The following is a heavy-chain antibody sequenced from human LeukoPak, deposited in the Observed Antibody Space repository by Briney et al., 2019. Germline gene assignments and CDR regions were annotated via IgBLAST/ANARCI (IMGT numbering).Heavy chain of an antibody. CDR2: ISVYNGNT. CDR1: GYTFTSYG. Sequence: ASVKVSCKASGYTFTSYGISWVRQAPGQGLEWMGWISVYNGNTNYTQKLQGRVTMTTDTSTTTAYMELRSLRSDDTAVYYCARVYCSSTSCYAVDYWGQGTLVTVSS. V-gene: IGHV1-18*01. CDR3: ARVYCSSTSCYAVDY. J-gene: IGHJ4*02. D-gene: IGHD2-2*01.